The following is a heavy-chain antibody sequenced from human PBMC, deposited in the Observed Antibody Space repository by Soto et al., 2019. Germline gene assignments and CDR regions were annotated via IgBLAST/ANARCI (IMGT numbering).Heavy chain of an antibody. J-gene: IGHJ4*02. D-gene: IGHD4-17*01. CDR1: GGSIISTNW. V-gene: IGHV4-4*02. CDR3: ARGWWGTTVAK. Sequence: QVQLQESGPGLVKPSGTLSLTCAVSGGSIISTNWWSWVRQPPGKGLEWIGEIHHSGSSNYNPSLKSRVTISVDKSTNQFSLQLISVTAADTAMYYCARGWWGTTVAKWGQGTLVTVSS. CDR2: IHHSGSS.